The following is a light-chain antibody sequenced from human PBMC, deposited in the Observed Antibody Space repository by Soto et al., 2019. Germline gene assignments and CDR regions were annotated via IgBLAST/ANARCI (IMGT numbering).Light chain of an antibody. CDR2: GAS. CDR1: QSVSSN. J-gene: IGKJ5*01. Sequence: EFVITQSPATLSVSPRERATLSCRASQSVSSNLAWYQQKPGQAPRLLIYGASTRATGIPARFSGSGSGTEFTLTISSLQSEDFAVYYCQQYNNGPPITFGQGTRLE. CDR3: QQYNNGPPIT. V-gene: IGKV3-15*01.